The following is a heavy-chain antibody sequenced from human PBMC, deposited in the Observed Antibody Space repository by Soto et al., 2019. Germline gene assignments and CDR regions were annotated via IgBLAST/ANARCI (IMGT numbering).Heavy chain of an antibody. CDR3: VRHSAYGNDVRV. D-gene: IGHD4-4*01. Sequence: SETLSLTCAVSGGSISSGGYSWSWIRQPPGKGLEWIGSIYYSGRTYYNPSLKSRVTISADTSKNHFSLKLTSVTAADTAEYYCVRHSAYGNDVRVWGQGTLVTGSS. CDR2: IYYSGRT. CDR1: GGSISSGGYS. J-gene: IGHJ4*02. V-gene: IGHV4-30-2*03.